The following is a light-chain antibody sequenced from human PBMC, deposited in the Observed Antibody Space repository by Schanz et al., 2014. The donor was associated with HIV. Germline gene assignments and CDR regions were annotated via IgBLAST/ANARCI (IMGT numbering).Light chain of an antibody. CDR2: EIS. Sequence: QSVLIQPASVSGSPGQSITISCTGTSSDIGAYNLISWYQQHPGKAPKLMIYEISKWPSGVSNRFSGSKSGNTASLTISGLQAEDEADYYCCSYTGSGTLVFGGGTKLTVL. CDR3: CSYTGSGTLV. V-gene: IGLV2-23*02. J-gene: IGLJ2*01. CDR1: SSDIGAYNL.